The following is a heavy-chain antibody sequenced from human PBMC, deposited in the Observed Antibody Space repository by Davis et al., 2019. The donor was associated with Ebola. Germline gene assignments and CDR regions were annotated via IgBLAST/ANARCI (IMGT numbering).Heavy chain of an antibody. D-gene: IGHD5-24*01. CDR1: GITFNNAW. CDR3: VRDLKQPPPSYYYGMDV. J-gene: IGHJ6*02. CDR2: IKSKTDGGTT. Sequence: GGSLRLSCAASGITFNNAWMSWVRQAPGKGREWVGRIKSKTDGGTTDYAAPVKGRFTISRDDSKNTLYLQMNSLRTEDTAVYYCVRDLKQPPPSYYYGMDVWGQGATVTVSS. V-gene: IGHV3-15*01.